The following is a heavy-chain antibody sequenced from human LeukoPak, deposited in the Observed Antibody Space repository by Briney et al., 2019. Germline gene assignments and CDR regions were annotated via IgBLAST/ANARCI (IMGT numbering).Heavy chain of an antibody. V-gene: IGHV4-39*07. CDR2: IYYSGST. CDR1: GGSISSSSYY. J-gene: IGHJ5*02. D-gene: IGHD2-2*01. CDR3: ARGGDIVVVSAAKTGFDP. Sequence: SETLSLTCTVSGGSISSSSYYWGWIRQPPGKGLEWIGSIYYSGSTYYNPSLKSRVTISVDTSKNQFSLKLSSVTAADTAVYYCARGGDIVVVSAAKTGFDPWGQGTLVTVSS.